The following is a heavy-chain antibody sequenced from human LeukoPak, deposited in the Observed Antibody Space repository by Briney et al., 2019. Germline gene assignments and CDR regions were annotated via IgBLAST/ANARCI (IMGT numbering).Heavy chain of an antibody. CDR2: IYYSGST. CDR1: GGSISSYY. J-gene: IGHJ4*02. V-gene: IGHV4-59*01. CDR3: ARVPNYCSSTSCYDYFDY. D-gene: IGHD2-2*01. Sequence: SETLSLTCTVSGGSISSYYWSWIRQPPGKGLEWIGYIYYSGSTNYNPSLKSRVTISVDTSKNQFSLKLSSVTAADAAVYYCARVPNYCSSTSCYDYFDYWGQGTLVTVSS.